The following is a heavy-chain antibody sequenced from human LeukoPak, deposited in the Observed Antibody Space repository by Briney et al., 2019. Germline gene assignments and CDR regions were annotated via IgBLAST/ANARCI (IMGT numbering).Heavy chain of an antibody. CDR1: GFTFGSYA. Sequence: GGSLRLSCAASGFTFGSYAMSWVRQAPGKGLEWVSAISGSGGSTYYADSVKGRFTISRDNSKNMLYLQMNSLRAEDTAVYYCAKEGSGYDSSGYYRSRWFDPWGQGTLVTVSS. CDR3: AKEGSGYDSSGYYRSRWFDP. V-gene: IGHV3-23*01. J-gene: IGHJ5*02. CDR2: ISGSGGST. D-gene: IGHD3-22*01.